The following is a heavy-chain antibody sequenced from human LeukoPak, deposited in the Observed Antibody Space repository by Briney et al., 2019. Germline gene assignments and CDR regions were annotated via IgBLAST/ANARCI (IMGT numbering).Heavy chain of an antibody. V-gene: IGHV3-23*01. J-gene: IGHJ4*02. CDR2: ITGSGGST. CDR1: GITVSSYG. Sequence: RSGGSLRLSCAASGITVSSYGMSWVRQAPGKGLEWVSAITGSGGSTYYADSVKGRFTISRDNSKNTLYLQMNSLRAEETAVYYCARKSASGNYPLDYWGQGTLVTVSS. CDR3: ARKSASGNYPLDY. D-gene: IGHD3-10*01.